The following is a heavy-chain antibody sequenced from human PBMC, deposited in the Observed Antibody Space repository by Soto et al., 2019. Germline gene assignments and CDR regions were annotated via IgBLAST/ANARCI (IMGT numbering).Heavy chain of an antibody. CDR3: ARHDWNGVDY. Sequence: QMQLQESGPGLVKPSETLSLTCTVSGGSISRNSYYWCWIRQPPEKGLEWIGSIYYSGSTYYNPSLKSRVTISVDTSKIQFSLKLSSVTAADTAVYYCARHDWNGVDYWGQGTLVTVSS. CDR1: GGSISRNSYY. CDR2: IYYSGST. D-gene: IGHD1-1*01. V-gene: IGHV4-39*01. J-gene: IGHJ4*02.